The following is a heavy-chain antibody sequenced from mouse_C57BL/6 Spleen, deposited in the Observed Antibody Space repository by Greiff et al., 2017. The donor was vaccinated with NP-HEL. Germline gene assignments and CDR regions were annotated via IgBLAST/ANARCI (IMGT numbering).Heavy chain of an antibody. D-gene: IGHD4-1*01. V-gene: IGHV1-80*01. Sequence: QVQLKESGAELVKPGASVKISCKASGYAFSSYWMNWVKQRPGKGLEWIGQIYPGDGDTNYNGKFKGKATLTADKSSSTAYMQLSSLTSEDSAVYFCARPGTGGNYFDYWGQGTTLTVSS. J-gene: IGHJ2*01. CDR1: GYAFSSYW. CDR2: IYPGDGDT. CDR3: ARPGTGGNYFDY.